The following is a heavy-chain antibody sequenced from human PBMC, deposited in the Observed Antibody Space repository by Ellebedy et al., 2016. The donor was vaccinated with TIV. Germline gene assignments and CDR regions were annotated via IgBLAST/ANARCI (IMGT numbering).Heavy chain of an antibody. D-gene: IGHD6-19*01. CDR3: ARVKSTSWYRPFDQ. CDR1: GVTFKDHA. Sequence: PGGSLRLSCTTSGVTFKDHAMGWVRRAPGKGLQWVSTISGSASNTLYADSVQGRFIISKDWSRNTLYLQMSRLRADDTAIYYCARVKSTSWYRPFDQWGQGTLVAVSS. CDR2: ISGSASNT. J-gene: IGHJ4*02. V-gene: IGHV3-23*01.